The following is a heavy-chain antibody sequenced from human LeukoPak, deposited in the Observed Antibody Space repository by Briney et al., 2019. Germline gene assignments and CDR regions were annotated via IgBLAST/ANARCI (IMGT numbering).Heavy chain of an antibody. CDR3: AKSLRGSYHIDY. CDR1: GFTFTSYA. V-gene: IGHV3-23*01. J-gene: IGHJ4*02. D-gene: IGHD1-26*01. Sequence: TGGSLRLSCAASGFTFTSYAMSWVRQAPGKGLEWVSAISGSGASTYYADSVKGRFTISRDNSKNTLYLQMNSLRAEDTAVYYCAKSLRGSYHIDYWGQGTLVTVSS. CDR2: ISGSGAST.